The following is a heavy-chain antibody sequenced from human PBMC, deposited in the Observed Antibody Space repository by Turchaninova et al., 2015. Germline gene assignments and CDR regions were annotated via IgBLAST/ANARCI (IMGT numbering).Heavy chain of an antibody. CDR2: IDWDNDK. CDR1: GFSLSTTGTR. Sequence: QVTLKESGPALVKPTQTLTLTCPFPGFSLSTTGTRVSWLRQPPGTALEWLARIDWDNDKFYTTSLKTRLTISKDTSKNQVVFTMTNMNPADTATYYCARVRDGSLHFDYWGQGTLVTVSS. D-gene: IGHD5-24*01. J-gene: IGHJ4*02. V-gene: IGHV2-70*04. CDR3: ARVRDGSLHFDY.